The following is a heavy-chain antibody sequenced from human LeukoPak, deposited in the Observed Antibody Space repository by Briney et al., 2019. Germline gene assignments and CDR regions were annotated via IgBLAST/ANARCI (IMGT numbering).Heavy chain of an antibody. CDR1: GFTVSSNY. CDR3: ARVRSSGSYPFDY. D-gene: IGHD3-10*01. J-gene: IGHJ4*02. Sequence: GGSLRLSCAASGFTVSSNYMSWVRQAPGKGLEWVSVLYSGGSTYYADSVKGRFTISRDNSKNTLYLQMNSLRAEDTAVYYCARVRSSGSYPFDYWGQGTLVTVSS. CDR2: LYSGGST. V-gene: IGHV3-66*01.